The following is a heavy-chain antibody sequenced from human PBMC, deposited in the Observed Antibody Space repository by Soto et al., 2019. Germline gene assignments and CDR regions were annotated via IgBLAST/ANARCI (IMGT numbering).Heavy chain of an antibody. CDR3: ARGRYCLTGRCFPNWFDS. CDR2: IYKSATT. J-gene: IGHJ5*01. V-gene: IGHV4-30-4*01. D-gene: IGHD2-15*01. CDR1: GDSISSVDYF. Sequence: SETLSLTCSVSGDSISSVDYFWAWIRQPPGQALEYIGYIYKSATTYYNPSFESRVAISLDTSKSQFSLNVTSVTAADTAVYFCARGRYCLTGRCFPNWFDSWGPGTLVTVSS.